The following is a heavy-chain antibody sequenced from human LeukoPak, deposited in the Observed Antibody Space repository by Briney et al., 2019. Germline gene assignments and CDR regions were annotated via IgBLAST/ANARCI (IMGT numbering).Heavy chain of an antibody. Sequence: GSLRLSCAASGFTFSSYSMNWVRQAPGKGLGWVSSISSSSSYIYYADSVKGRFTISRDNAKNSLYLQMNSLRAEDTAVYYCARDQAGDLDIWGQGTMVTVSS. CDR2: ISSSSSYI. J-gene: IGHJ3*02. CDR1: GFTFSSYS. D-gene: IGHD7-27*01. CDR3: ARDQAGDLDI. V-gene: IGHV3-21*01.